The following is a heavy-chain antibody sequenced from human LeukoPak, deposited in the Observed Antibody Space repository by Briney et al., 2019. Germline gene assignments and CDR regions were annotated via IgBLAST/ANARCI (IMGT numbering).Heavy chain of an antibody. CDR2: IYYSGSA. CDR3: ARNWGAAGWDNYNGMDV. Sequence: SSETLSLTCTVSGGSMNNRDYYWSWIRQPPGKGLEWIGYIYYSGSAYYNPSLKSRVTISEDTPKNQFYLKLTPATAADTAVYYCARNWGAAGWDNYNGMDVWGQGTTVIVSS. CDR1: GGSMNNRDYY. D-gene: IGHD7-27*01. J-gene: IGHJ6*02. V-gene: IGHV4-30-4*01.